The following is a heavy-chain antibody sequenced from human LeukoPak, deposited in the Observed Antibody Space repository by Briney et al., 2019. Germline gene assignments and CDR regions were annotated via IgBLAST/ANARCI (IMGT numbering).Heavy chain of an antibody. Sequence: ASVKVSCKASGYTFTSNYMHWVRQAPAQGLEWMGIINPSGGSTGYAQKFQGRGTMTRDMSTSTVYMELSSPRSEGTAVYYCAREVVVAATTVGYYYYYMDVWGKGTTVTVSS. J-gene: IGHJ6*03. V-gene: IGHV1-46*01. CDR3: AREVVVAATTVGYYYYYMDV. D-gene: IGHD2-15*01. CDR2: INPSGGST. CDR1: GYTFTSNY.